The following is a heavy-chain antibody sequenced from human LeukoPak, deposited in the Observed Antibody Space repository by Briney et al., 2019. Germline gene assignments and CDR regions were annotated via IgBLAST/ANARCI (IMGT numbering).Heavy chain of an antibody. D-gene: IGHD3-22*01. Sequence: SETLSLTCTVSGVSISSYYWSWIRQPPGKGLEWIGYIYYSGSTNYNPSLKSRVTISVDTSKNQFSLKLSSVTAADTAVYYCARFYDSSGYYNFDYWGQGTLVTVSS. V-gene: IGHV4-59*01. CDR3: ARFYDSSGYYNFDY. CDR1: GVSISSYY. J-gene: IGHJ4*02. CDR2: IYYSGST.